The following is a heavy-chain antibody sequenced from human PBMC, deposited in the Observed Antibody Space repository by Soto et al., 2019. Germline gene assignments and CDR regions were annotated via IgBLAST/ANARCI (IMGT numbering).Heavy chain of an antibody. CDR2: ISSSTSHT. D-gene: IGHD6-13*01. Sequence: AGGSLRLSCAVSGFTFSDYYMPLIRQAPGKGLEWVSYISSSTSHTNYADSVKGRFTISRDNAKNSLFLQMNSLRAEDTAVYYCARGRGAAADYFDFWGQGTLVTVSS. V-gene: IGHV3-11*05. J-gene: IGHJ4*02. CDR1: GFTFSDYY. CDR3: ARGRGAAADYFDF.